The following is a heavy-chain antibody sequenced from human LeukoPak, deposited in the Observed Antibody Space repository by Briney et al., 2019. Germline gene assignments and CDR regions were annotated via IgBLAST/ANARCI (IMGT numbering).Heavy chain of an antibody. CDR3: ARDCSGGSCYLDY. CDR2: ISSSSSSTI. Sequence: GGSLRLSCAASGFTFSTHTMTWVRQAPGKGLEWVSYISSSSSSTIYYADSVKGRFTISRDDAKNSLFLQMNSLRDEDTAVYYCARDCSGGSCYLDYWGQGTLVTVSS. J-gene: IGHJ4*02. V-gene: IGHV3-48*02. D-gene: IGHD2-15*01. CDR1: GFTFSTHT.